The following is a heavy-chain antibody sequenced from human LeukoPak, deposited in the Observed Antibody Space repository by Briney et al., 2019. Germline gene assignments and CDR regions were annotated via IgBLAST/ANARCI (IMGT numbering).Heavy chain of an antibody. Sequence: SETLSLTCTVSGGSISSYYWSWIRQPPGKGLEWIGYIYYSGSTNYNPSLKSRVTISVDTSKNHFSLKLSSVTAADTAVYYRARNGGSYLRGYWYFDLWGRGTLVTVSS. CDR1: GGSISSYY. D-gene: IGHD1-26*01. V-gene: IGHV4-59*01. CDR3: ARNGGSYLRGYWYFDL. J-gene: IGHJ2*01. CDR2: IYYSGST.